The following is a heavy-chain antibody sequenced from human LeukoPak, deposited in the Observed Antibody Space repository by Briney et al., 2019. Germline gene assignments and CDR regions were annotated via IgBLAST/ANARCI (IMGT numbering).Heavy chain of an antibody. V-gene: IGHV4-34*01. CDR1: GGSFSGYY. CDR2: INHSGST. Sequence: SETLSLTCAVSGGSFSGYYWSWIRQPPGKGLEWIGGINHSGSTNYNPSLKSRVTISVDTSKNQFSLKLSSVTAADTAVYYCARARRRSYYYDSSGYAFDIWGQGTMVTVSS. CDR3: ARARRRSYYYDSSGYAFDI. D-gene: IGHD3-22*01. J-gene: IGHJ3*02.